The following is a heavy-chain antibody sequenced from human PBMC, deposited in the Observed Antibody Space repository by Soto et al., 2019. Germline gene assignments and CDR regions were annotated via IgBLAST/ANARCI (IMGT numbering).Heavy chain of an antibody. CDR3: ARDATRFGMATNWYAFDI. V-gene: IGHV3-33*01. Sequence: GGSLRLSCGASGFTFSSHGMHWVRQAPGKGLEWVAVIRYDGSNKYYADSVKGRFTISRDNSKNTLYLQMNSLRAEDTAVYYCARDATRFGMATNWYAFDIWGQGTMVTVSS. D-gene: IGHD3-10*01. J-gene: IGHJ3*02. CDR2: IRYDGSNK. CDR1: GFTFSSHG.